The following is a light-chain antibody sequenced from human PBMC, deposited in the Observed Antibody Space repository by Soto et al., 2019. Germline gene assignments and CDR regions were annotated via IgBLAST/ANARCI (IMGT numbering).Light chain of an antibody. CDR3: CSYAGSYTLV. V-gene: IGLV2-11*01. J-gene: IGLJ3*02. Sequence: QSALTQPRSVSGSPGQSVTISCTGTSSDVGGHNYVTWYQQDPGKAPKLMIHDVNKRPSGVPDRFSGSKSGNTASLTISGLQAEDETDYYCCSYAGSYTLVFGGGTKVTVL. CDR1: SSDVGGHNY. CDR2: DVN.